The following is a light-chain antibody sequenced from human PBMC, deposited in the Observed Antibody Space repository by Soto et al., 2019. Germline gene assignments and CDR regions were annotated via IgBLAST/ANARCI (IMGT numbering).Light chain of an antibody. CDR1: SSDVGGYNY. CDR2: EVS. CDR3: NSYTSKSTGV. J-gene: IGLJ1*01. V-gene: IGLV2-14*01. Sequence: QSALTQPASVSGSPGQSITISCTGTSSDVGGYNYVSWYQQHPGKAPKLLIYEVSNRPSGVSNRFSGSKSGNTASLTISGIQAEDEADYYCNSYTSKSTGVFGTGTKVTVL.